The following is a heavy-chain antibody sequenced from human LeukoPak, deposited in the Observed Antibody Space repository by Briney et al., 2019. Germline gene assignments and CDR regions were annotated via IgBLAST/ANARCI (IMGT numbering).Heavy chain of an antibody. D-gene: IGHD6-13*01. V-gene: IGHV3-23*01. CDR1: GFTFSSFA. Sequence: GGSLRLSCAASGFTFSSFAMSWVRQAPGKGLDWVSAISGGCDNTYYADSVKGRFTISRDNSKNTLDLHMSSLTADDTAVYYCANMQLVKGVFEIWGQGTRVTVSS. CDR2: ISGGCDNT. J-gene: IGHJ3*02. CDR3: ANMQLVKGVFEI.